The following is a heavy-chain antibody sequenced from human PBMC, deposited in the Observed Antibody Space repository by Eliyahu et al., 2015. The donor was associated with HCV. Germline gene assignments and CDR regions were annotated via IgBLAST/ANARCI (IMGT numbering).Heavy chain of an antibody. D-gene: IGHD3-9*01. CDR2: IYPGDSDT. J-gene: IGHJ3*02. CDR3: ARSFRGYFDWLSTMFWVFDI. V-gene: IGHV5-51*01. Sequence: EVQLVQSGAEVKKPGESLKISCKGSGYSFTSYWIGWVRQMPGKGLEWMGIIYPGDSDTRYSPSFQGQVTISADKSISTAYLQWSSLKASDTAMYYCARSFRGYFDWLSTMFWVFDIWGQGTMVTVSS. CDR1: GYSFTSYW.